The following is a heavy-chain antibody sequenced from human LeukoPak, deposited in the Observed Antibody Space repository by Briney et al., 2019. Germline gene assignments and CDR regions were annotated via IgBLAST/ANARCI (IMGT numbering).Heavy chain of an antibody. D-gene: IGHD3-22*01. J-gene: IGHJ3*02. V-gene: IGHV1-2*02. Sequence: ASVKVSCKASGYTFTDYYMHWVRQAPGHGLECMGWINPNSGGTNCAQKFPGRVTMTRDTSISTAYMELSRLRSDDTAVYYCARAGLWDYSDSSGYHNGAFDIWGQGTMVTVSS. CDR1: GYTFTDYY. CDR2: INPNSGGT. CDR3: ARAGLWDYSDSSGYHNGAFDI.